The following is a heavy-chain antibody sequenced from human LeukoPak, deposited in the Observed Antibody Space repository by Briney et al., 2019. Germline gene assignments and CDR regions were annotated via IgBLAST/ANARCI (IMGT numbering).Heavy chain of an antibody. CDR2: IRGSGDRT. V-gene: IGHV3-23*01. CDR3: AKDSKIVGATFRSYHYMDV. Sequence: PGGTLRLSCAASGFTFNNYGMNWVRQAPGKGLEWVSAIRGSGDRTHYADSVKGRFTISRDNSKNTLYLQMNSLRAEDTAVYYCAKDSKIVGATFRSYHYMDVWGKGTAVTVFS. CDR1: GFTFNNYG. J-gene: IGHJ6*03. D-gene: IGHD1-26*01.